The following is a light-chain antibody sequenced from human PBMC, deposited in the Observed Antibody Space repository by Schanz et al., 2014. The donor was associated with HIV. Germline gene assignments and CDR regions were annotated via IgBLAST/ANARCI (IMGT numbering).Light chain of an antibody. Sequence: QSVLTQPASVSGSPGQSISISCTGTSGDVGSYNYVSWYQQHPGKAPKLMIYDVSNRPSGVSSRFSGSKSGNTASLTISGLQAEDEADYYCQSYDSSLSSVVFGGGTKLTVL. CDR3: QSYDSSLSSVV. CDR2: DVS. J-gene: IGLJ2*01. V-gene: IGLV2-14*03. CDR1: SGDVGSYNY.